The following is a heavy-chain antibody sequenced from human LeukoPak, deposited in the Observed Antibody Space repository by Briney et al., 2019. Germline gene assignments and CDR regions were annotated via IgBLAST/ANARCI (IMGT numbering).Heavy chain of an antibody. V-gene: IGHV3-11*04. D-gene: IGHD2-2*01. CDR2: ISSSSSPI. CDR3: ARSAYCTSTSCLNGRGAFDI. Sequence: LSLTCTVSGGPISSGGYYWSWIRQHPGKGLEWVSYISSSSSPIYYADSVKGRFTISRDNAKNSLYLQMSSLRAEDTAVYYCARSAYCTSTSCLNGRGAFDIWGQGTMVTVSS. CDR1: GGPISSGGYY. J-gene: IGHJ3*02.